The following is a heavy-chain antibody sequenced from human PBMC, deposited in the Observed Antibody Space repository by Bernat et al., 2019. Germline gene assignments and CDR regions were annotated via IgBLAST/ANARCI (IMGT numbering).Heavy chain of an antibody. CDR2: INPNSGGT. Sequence: QVQLVQSGAEVKKPGASVKVSCKASGYTFTGYYMHWVRQAPGQGLEWMGWINPNSGGTNYAQKFQGRVTMTRETSISTAYMELSRLGSDYTAVYYCARERGGYTRGWFDPWGQGTLVTVSS. CDR3: ARERGGYTRGWFDP. V-gene: IGHV1-2*02. D-gene: IGHD3-16*02. CDR1: GYTFTGYY. J-gene: IGHJ5*02.